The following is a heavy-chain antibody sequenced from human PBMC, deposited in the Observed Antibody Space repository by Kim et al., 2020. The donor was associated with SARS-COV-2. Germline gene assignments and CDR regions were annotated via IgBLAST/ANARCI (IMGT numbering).Heavy chain of an antibody. CDR2: GST. Sequence: GSTYYHPSLKGRVTISVDTSKNQFSLKLSSVTAADTAVYYCAREWQGWFDPWGQGTLVTVSS. CDR3: AREWQGWFDP. J-gene: IGHJ5*02. V-gene: IGHV4-31*02.